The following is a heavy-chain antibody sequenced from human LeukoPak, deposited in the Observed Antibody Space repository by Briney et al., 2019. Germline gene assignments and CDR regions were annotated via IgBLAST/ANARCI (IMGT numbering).Heavy chain of an antibody. D-gene: IGHD3-3*01. Sequence: PGGSLRLSCAASGFTVSSNYMSWVRQAPGKGLEWVSVIYSGGSTYYVDSVKGRFTISRDNSKNTLYLQMNSLRAEDTAVYYCARVLSGSSYDFWSGSNFDYWGQGTLVTVSS. CDR3: ARVLSGSSYDFWSGSNFDY. V-gene: IGHV3-53*01. CDR2: IYSGGST. CDR1: GFTVSSNY. J-gene: IGHJ4*02.